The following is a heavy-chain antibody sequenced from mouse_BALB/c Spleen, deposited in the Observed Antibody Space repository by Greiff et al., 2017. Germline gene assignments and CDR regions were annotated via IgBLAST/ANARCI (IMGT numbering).Heavy chain of an antibody. D-gene: IGHD2-10*02. Sequence: VQLQESGAELVRPGTSVKVSCKASGYAFTNYLIEWVKQRPGQGLEWIGVINPGSGGTNYNEKFKGKATLTADKSSSTAYMQLSSLTSDDSAVYFCARSGEWYGNYEGFAYWGQGTLVTVSA. CDR3: ARSGEWYGNYEGFAY. J-gene: IGHJ3*01. CDR2: INPGSGGT. CDR1: GYAFTNYL. V-gene: IGHV1-54*01.